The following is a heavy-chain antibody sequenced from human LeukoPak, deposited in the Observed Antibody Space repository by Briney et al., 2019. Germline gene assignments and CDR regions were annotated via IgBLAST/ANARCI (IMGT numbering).Heavy chain of an antibody. Sequence: GGSVRLFCAASGFTFSDYYMSWIPQAPGKGLEWISYIRSSGSTIYYADSVKRRFTISRDNAKNSLYLQMNSLRAENTAVYYCARERGYCSSTSCYLTADYWGQGTLVTVSS. CDR2: IRSSGSTI. D-gene: IGHD2-2*01. J-gene: IGHJ4*02. CDR3: ARERGYCSSTSCYLTADY. V-gene: IGHV3-11*04. CDR1: GFTFSDYY.